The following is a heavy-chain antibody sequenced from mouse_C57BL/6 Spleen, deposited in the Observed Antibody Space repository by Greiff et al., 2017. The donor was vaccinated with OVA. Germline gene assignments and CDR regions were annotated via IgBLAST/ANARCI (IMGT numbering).Heavy chain of an antibody. D-gene: IGHD2-3*01. CDR3: ARRDDGYLYAMDY. CDR2: INPSTGGT. CDR1: GYSFTGYY. Sequence: EVQLQQSGPELVKPGASVKISCKASGYSFTGYYMNWVKQSPEKSLEWIGEINPSTGGTTYNQKFKAKATLTVDKSSSTAYMQLKSLTSEDSAVYYCARRDDGYLYAMDYWGQGTSVTVSS. V-gene: IGHV1-42*01. J-gene: IGHJ4*01.